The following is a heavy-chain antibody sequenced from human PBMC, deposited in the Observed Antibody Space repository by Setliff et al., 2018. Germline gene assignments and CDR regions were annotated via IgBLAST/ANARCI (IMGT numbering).Heavy chain of an antibody. V-gene: IGHV3-11*06. J-gene: IGHJ6*03. CDR1: GYRFSDYY. Sequence: PGGSLRLSCAGSGYRFSDYYMSWIRQAPGRGLEWIAHISPRSSSYTNDVDSVKGRFIISRDNSRNSLYLQMNSLRGEDTAVYYCGRGPYYYYMDVWGKGTTVTVSS. CDR3: GRGPYYYYMDV. CDR2: ISPRSSSYT.